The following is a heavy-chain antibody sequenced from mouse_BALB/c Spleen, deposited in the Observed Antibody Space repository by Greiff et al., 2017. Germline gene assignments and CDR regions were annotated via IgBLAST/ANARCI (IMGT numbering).Heavy chain of an antibody. Sequence: EVQLQQSGAELVKPGASVKLSCTASGFNIKDTYMHWVKQRPEQGLEWIGRIDPANGNTKYDPKFQGKATITADTSSNTAYLQLSSLTSEDTAVYYCARSLGGGGYGDDFDYWGQGTTVTVSS. V-gene: IGHV14-3*02. CDR3: ARSLGGGGYGDDFDY. CDR2: IDPANGNT. CDR1: GFNIKDTY. D-gene: IGHD1-1*02. J-gene: IGHJ2*01.